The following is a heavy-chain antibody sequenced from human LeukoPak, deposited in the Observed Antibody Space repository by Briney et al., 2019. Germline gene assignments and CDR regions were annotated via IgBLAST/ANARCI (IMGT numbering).Heavy chain of an antibody. CDR3: ARESRYYGSGSYLVDY. D-gene: IGHD3-10*01. J-gene: IGHJ4*02. V-gene: IGHV1-18*04. CDR2: ISAYNGNT. CDR1: GYTFTSYG. Sequence: GASVKVCCKASGYTFTSYGISWGRQAPGQGLEWMGWISAYNGNTNYAQKLQGRVTMTTDTSTSTAYMELRSLRSDDTAVYYCARESRYYGSGSYLVDYWGQGTLVTVSS.